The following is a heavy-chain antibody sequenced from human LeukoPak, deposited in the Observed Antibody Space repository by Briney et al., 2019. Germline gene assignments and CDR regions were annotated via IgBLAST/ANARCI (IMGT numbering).Heavy chain of an antibody. Sequence: VASVKVSCKASGYTFTSYGISWVRQAPGQGLEWMGWINTNTGNPTYAQGFTGRFVFSLDTSVSTAYLQISSLKAEDTAVYYCARGYYGSGSYSTDYYYYMDVWGKGTTVTVSS. J-gene: IGHJ6*03. D-gene: IGHD3-10*01. V-gene: IGHV7-4-1*02. CDR3: ARGYYGSGSYSTDYYYYMDV. CDR1: GYTFTSYG. CDR2: INTNTGNP.